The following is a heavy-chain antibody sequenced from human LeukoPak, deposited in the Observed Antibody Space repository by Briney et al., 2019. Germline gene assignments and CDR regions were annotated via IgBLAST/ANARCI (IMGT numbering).Heavy chain of an antibody. CDR3: ATGFYTSGRGAYSFQF. Sequence: ASVKVSCKASGYTFTSYYMHWVRQAPGQGLEWMGIINPSGGSTSYAQKFRGRVTMTRDMSTSTVYMELSSLTSEDTAVYYCATGFYTSGRGAYSFQFWGQGTLVTVSS. D-gene: IGHD3-10*01. CDR1: GYTFTSYY. V-gene: IGHV1-46*01. J-gene: IGHJ1*01. CDR2: INPSGGST.